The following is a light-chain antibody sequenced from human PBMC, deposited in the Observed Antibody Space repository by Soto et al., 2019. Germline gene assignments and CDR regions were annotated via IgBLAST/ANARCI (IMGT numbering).Light chain of an antibody. J-gene: IGKJ2*01. CDR3: LQHNSYPQT. V-gene: IGKV1-17*01. CDR2: AAS. Sequence: DIQMTQSPSSLSASVGDRVTITCRASQGIRTDLGWYQQKPGKAPKRLIYAASSLQSGVPSRFSGSGSGTELTLTISSLQPEDFSTHYCLQHNSYPQTFGQGTKLEIK. CDR1: QGIRTD.